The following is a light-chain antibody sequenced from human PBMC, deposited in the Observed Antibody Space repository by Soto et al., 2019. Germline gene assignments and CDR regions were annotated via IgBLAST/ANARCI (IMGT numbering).Light chain of an antibody. CDR3: QQYDSSPPGT. CDR1: QTVNNSY. Sequence: EIVLTQSPGTLSLSPGERATLSCRASQTVNNSYLAWYQHRPGQAPRLLFYGASIRAAGIPARFSGSGSGTDFTLTISRLEPEDFAVYYCQQYDSSPPGTFGQGTNLEI. J-gene: IGKJ2*02. V-gene: IGKV3-20*01. CDR2: GAS.